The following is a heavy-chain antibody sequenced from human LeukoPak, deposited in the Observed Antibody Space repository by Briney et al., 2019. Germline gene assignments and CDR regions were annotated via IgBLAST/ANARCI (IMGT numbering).Heavy chain of an antibody. V-gene: IGHV3-7*03. D-gene: IGHD2-21*01. CDR1: EFTFSTYW. Sequence: GGSLRLSCAASEFTFSTYWMSWVRQAPGKGLEWVANIKQDGSEKYYVDSVKGRFTISRDNTKNSLYLQMNSLRAEDTALYYCAKDLFRTVRGTFDIWGHGTMVTVSS. CDR3: AKDLFRTVRGTFDI. CDR2: IKQDGSEK. J-gene: IGHJ3*02.